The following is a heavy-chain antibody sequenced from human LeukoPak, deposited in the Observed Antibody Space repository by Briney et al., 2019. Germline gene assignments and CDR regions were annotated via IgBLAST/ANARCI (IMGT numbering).Heavy chain of an antibody. CDR1: GGSISSGSYY. J-gene: IGHJ4*02. CDR2: IYTSGST. V-gene: IGHV4-61*02. CDR3: ARDKAPGYSYGYDY. Sequence: PSETLSLTCTVSGGSISSGSYYWIWIRQPAGKGLEWIGRIYTSGSTNYNPSLKSRVTISVDTSKNQFSLKLSSVTAADTAVYYCARDKAPGYSYGYDYWGQGTLVTVSS. D-gene: IGHD5-18*01.